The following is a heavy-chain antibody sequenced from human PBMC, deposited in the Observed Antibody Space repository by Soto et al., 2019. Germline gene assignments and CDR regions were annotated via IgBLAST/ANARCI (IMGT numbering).Heavy chain of an antibody. CDR1: GFTFSTYW. V-gene: IGHV3-74*01. J-gene: IGHJ4*02. Sequence: PGGSLRLSCAASGFTFSTYWMHWVRQAPGKGLVWVSRIKSDGSSTTYADSVKGRFTISRDNAKNTLYLQMNSLRVEDTAVYYCAKVQEFCGFNCYIVDSWGQGVLVTVSS. D-gene: IGHD2-21*02. CDR2: IKSDGSST. CDR3: AKVQEFCGFNCYIVDS.